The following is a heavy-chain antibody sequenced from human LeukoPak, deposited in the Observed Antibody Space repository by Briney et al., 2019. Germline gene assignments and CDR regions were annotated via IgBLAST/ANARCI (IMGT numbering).Heavy chain of an antibody. D-gene: IGHD1-26*01. CDR2: ISGSGGST. CDR1: GFTFSTYA. Sequence: PGGSLRLSCAASGFTFSTYAMSWVRQAPGKGLEWVSTISGSGGSTYYADSVKGRFTISRDNSRNTLYLQMNSLRAEDTAVYYCASSIVGAIYYFDYWGQGTLVTVSS. CDR3: ASSIVGAIYYFDY. J-gene: IGHJ4*02. V-gene: IGHV3-23*01.